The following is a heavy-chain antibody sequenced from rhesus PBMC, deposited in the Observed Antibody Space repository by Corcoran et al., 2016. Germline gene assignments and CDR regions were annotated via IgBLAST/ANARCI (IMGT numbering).Heavy chain of an antibody. V-gene: IGHV4-80*01. J-gene: IGHJ4*01. Sequence: QVQLQESGPGLVKPSETLSLTCAVSGGSFSSYWWPWFRQPPGKGLEWIGEINGKSGNTNYNPSLKSRVTISKDASKNQFSLKLDSLTAADTAVYYCARLVVFTAHDYWGQGVLVTVSS. CDR1: GGSFSSYW. CDR3: ARLVVFTAHDY. CDR2: INGKSGNT. D-gene: IGHD2-27*01.